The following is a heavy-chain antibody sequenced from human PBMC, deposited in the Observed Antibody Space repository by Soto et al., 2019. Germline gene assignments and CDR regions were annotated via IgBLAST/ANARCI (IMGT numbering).Heavy chain of an antibody. D-gene: IGHD3-22*01. CDR3: ARGAKDSRGHAFPSD. CDR2: TRNKARSYTT. CDR1: GFTSSDHY. J-gene: IGHJ4*02. Sequence: EVQLVESGGGLVQPGGSLRLSCAASGFTSSDHYMDWVRQAPGKGPEWVGRTRNKARSYTTEYAASVKGRFTISRDDSKNSVDLQMNSVKTEDTAVYYCARGAKDSRGHAFPSDWGQGALVTVSS. V-gene: IGHV3-72*01.